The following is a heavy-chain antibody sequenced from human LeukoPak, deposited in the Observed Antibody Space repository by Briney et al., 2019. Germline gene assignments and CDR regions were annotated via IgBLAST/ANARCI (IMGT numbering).Heavy chain of an antibody. D-gene: IGHD6-19*01. J-gene: IGHJ4*01. CDR2: LSGSGITT. V-gene: IGHV3-23*01. CDR1: GFTFSNSA. CDR3: AKGIYSSGWSYFDY. Sequence: GGSLRLSCAASGFTFSNSAMSWVRQAPGKGLEWVSTLSGSGITTHYADSVKGRFTISRDNSKNTLYLQMNSLRAEDTAVYYCAKGIYSSGWSYFDYWGHGTLVTVSS.